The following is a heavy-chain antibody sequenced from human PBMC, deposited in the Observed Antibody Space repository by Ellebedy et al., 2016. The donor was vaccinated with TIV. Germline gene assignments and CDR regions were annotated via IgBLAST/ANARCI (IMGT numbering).Heavy chain of an antibody. J-gene: IGHJ6*03. Sequence: GGSLRLSCEASGFTFNSYAMSWVRQAPGKGLEWVSGITGSGASTYYADAVKGRFTISRDNSKNTLYLQVNSLRAEDTAVYYCASRRSSSTFSTMDVWGKGTTVTVSS. D-gene: IGHD2/OR15-2a*01. V-gene: IGHV3-23*01. CDR1: GFTFNSYA. CDR2: ITGSGAST. CDR3: ASRRSSSTFSTMDV.